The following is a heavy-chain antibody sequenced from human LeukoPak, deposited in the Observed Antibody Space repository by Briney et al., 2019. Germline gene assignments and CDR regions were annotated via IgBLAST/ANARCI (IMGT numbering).Heavy chain of an antibody. J-gene: IGHJ6*03. Sequence: ASVKVSCKASGYTFTSYGISWVRQAPGQGLEWMGWISAYNGNTNYAQKLQGRVTMTTDTSTSTAYMELRSLRSDDTAVYYCARDVWVVYGPVYYYYMDVWGKGTTVTVSS. V-gene: IGHV1-18*01. CDR1: GYTFTSYG. CDR2: ISAYNGNT. D-gene: IGHD3-10*01. CDR3: ARDVWVVYGPVYYYYMDV.